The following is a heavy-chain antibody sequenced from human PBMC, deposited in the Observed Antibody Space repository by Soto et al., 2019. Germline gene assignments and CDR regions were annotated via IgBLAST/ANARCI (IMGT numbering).Heavy chain of an antibody. D-gene: IGHD3-22*01. CDR1: GGSISSGGYY. Sequence: SETLSLTCTVSGGSISSGGYYWSWIRQHPGKGLEWIGYIYYSGSTYYNPSLKSRVTISVDTSKNQFSLKLSSVTAADTAVYYCATNTPRYYDSSGYHNWFDPWGQGTLVTVSS. CDR3: ATNTPRYYDSSGYHNWFDP. J-gene: IGHJ5*02. V-gene: IGHV4-31*03. CDR2: IYYSGST.